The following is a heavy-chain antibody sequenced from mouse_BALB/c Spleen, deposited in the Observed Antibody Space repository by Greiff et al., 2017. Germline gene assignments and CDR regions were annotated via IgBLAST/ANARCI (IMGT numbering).Heavy chain of an antibody. J-gene: IGHJ2*01. CDR3: GRGTYYGNYGDFDY. Sequence: EVKLLESGPELVKPGASVKISCKASGYSFTGYFMNWVKQSHGKSLEWIGRINPYNGDTFYNQKFKGKATLTVDKSSSTAHMELLSLTSEDSAVYYCGRGTYYGNYGDFDYWGQGTTLTVSS. D-gene: IGHD2-10*01. CDR1: GYSFTGYF. V-gene: IGHV1-37*01. CDR2: INPYNGDT.